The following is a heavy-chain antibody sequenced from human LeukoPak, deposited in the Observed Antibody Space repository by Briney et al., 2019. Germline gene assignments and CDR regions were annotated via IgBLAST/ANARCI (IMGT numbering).Heavy chain of an antibody. CDR2: IKQDGKEK. CDR1: GFTFSNHW. D-gene: IGHD6-13*01. V-gene: IGHV3-7*01. Sequence: GGSLRLSCAVSGFTFSNHWMSWVRQAPGKGLECVANIKQDGKEKYYVDSGKGRFTIFRDNAKNSLYLVMNNLRAEDTAVYYCARDMGYISSYFDHWGQGTLVTVSS. J-gene: IGHJ4*02. CDR3: ARDMGYISSYFDH.